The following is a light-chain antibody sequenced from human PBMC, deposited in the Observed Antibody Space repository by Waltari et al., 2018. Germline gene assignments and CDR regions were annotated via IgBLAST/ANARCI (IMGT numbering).Light chain of an antibody. CDR3: QVWDSSPETVV. CDR2: DDN. Sequence: SSVLTQPPSASVAPGKTATIACGGQNVGGKRGQRYQQKPGQAPVLVVHDDNARPSGIPDRFSGSNSGDTATLTISRVEVGDEADYYCQVWDSSPETVVFGGGTKLTVL. V-gene: IGLV3-21*01. J-gene: IGLJ2*01. CDR1: NVGGKR.